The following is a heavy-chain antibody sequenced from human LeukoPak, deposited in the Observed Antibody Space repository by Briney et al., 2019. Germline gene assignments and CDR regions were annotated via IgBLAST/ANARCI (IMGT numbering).Heavy chain of an antibody. Sequence: PGGSLRLSCAASGFTFSSYWMSWVRQAPGKGLEWVANIKQDGSEKYYVDSVKGRFTISRDNAKNSLYLQMNSLRVEDTAVYYCARTPYYYYMDVWGKGTTVAISS. CDR2: IKQDGSEK. CDR1: GFTFSSYW. J-gene: IGHJ6*03. V-gene: IGHV3-7*01. CDR3: ARTPYYYYMDV.